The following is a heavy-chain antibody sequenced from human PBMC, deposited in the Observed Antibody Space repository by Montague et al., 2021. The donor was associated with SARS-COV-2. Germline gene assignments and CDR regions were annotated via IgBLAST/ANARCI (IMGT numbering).Heavy chain of an antibody. Sequence: CAISGDSDGSEGVRCRWDRQTPAIELRQQGGRYYRFKRYSDYAPSVRGRLTVNPDASKNEFSLELNYVTPEDTAVYYCVRYSGWFYFDFWGQGTLVTVSS. D-gene: IGHD6-19*01. V-gene: IGHV6-1*01. CDR3: VRYSGWFYFDF. CDR1: GDSDGSEGVR. J-gene: IGHJ4*02. CDR2: RYYRFKRYS.